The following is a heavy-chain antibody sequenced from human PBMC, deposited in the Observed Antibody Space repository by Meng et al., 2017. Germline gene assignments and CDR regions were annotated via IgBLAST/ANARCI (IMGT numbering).Heavy chain of an antibody. J-gene: IGHJ4*02. Sequence: KVSCKGSGYSFTSYWIGWVRQMPGKGLEWMGIIYPGGSDTRYSPSFQGQVTISADKYINTAYLQSSSLKASDTAMYYCARPHYGSGSYQYHHWGQGTLVTVSS. D-gene: IGHD3-10*01. CDR1: GYSFTSYW. CDR2: IYPGGSDT. CDR3: ARPHYGSGSYQYHH. V-gene: IGHV5-51*01.